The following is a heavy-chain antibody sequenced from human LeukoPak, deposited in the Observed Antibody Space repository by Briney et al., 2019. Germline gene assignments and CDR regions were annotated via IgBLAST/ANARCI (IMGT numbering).Heavy chain of an antibody. CDR1: GYTFTGYY. J-gene: IGHJ4*02. Sequence: ASVKVSCAASGYTFTGYYMHWVRQAPGQGLEWMGWINPNSGGTDYAQKFQGRATMTRDTSITTAYMELSRLTSDDTAVYFCARDRPGLDDSCCYSGYWGQGTLVTVSS. CDR2: INPNSGGT. D-gene: IGHD3-22*01. V-gene: IGHV1-2*02. CDR3: ARDRPGLDDSCCYSGY.